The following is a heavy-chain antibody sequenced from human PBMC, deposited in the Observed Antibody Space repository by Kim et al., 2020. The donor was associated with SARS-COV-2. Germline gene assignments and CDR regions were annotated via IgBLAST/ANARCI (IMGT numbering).Heavy chain of an antibody. D-gene: IGHD6-6*01. V-gene: IGHV1-2*06. J-gene: IGHJ5*02. Sequence: ASVKVSCKASGYTFTGYYMHWVRQAPGQGLEWMGRINPNSGGTNYAQKFQGRVTMTRDTSISTAYMELSRLRSDDTAVYYCASSTAARDWFDPWGQGTLVTVSS. CDR1: GYTFTGYY. CDR2: INPNSGGT. CDR3: ASSTAARDWFDP.